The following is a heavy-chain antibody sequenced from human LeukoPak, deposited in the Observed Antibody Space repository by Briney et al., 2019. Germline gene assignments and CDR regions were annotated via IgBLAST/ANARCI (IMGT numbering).Heavy chain of an antibody. V-gene: IGHV1-8*03. CDR1: RYTFTSYD. CDR3: ARGQLLQDFDY. D-gene: IGHD2-2*01. Sequence: ASVKVSCKASRYTFTSYDINWVRQATGQGLEWMGWMNPNSGNTGYAQKFQGRVTITRNTSISTAYMELSSLRSEDTAVYYCARGQLLQDFDYWGQGTLVTVSS. CDR2: MNPNSGNT. J-gene: IGHJ4*02.